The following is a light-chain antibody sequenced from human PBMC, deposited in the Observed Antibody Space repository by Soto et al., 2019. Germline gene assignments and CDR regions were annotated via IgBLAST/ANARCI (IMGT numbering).Light chain of an antibody. Sequence: ESVLTQSPGTLSLSPGERATLSCRASQSVSSSYLAWYQQKPGQAPRHLIYGASSRATGIPDRFSGSGSGTDFTLTISRLEPEDLAVYYCQQYGSSPRVPFGQGTKLEIK. J-gene: IGKJ2*01. CDR2: GAS. CDR1: QSVSSSY. CDR3: QQYGSSPRVP. V-gene: IGKV3-20*01.